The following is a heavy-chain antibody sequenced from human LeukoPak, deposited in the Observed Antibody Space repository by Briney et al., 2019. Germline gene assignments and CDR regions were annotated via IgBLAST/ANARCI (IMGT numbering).Heavy chain of an antibody. V-gene: IGHV4-30-2*01. CDR3: ASVRVAARYYYYYMDV. CDR2: IYHSGST. CDR1: GGSISSGGYY. Sequence: SETLSLTCTVSGGSISSGGYYWCWIRQPPGRGLEWIGYIYHSGSTYYNPSLKSRVTISVDRSKNQFSLKLSSVTAADTAVYYCASVRVAARYYYYYMDVWGKGTTVTVSS. D-gene: IGHD6-6*01. J-gene: IGHJ6*03.